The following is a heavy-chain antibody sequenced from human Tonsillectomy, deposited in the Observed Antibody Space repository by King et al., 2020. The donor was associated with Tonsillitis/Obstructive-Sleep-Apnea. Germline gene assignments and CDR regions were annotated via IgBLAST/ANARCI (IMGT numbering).Heavy chain of an antibody. Sequence: QLQESGPGLVKPSETLSLTCTVSGGSISSYYWSWIRQPPGKGLEWIAYIYYSGSTNYNPSLKSRVTISVDTSKNQFSLKLSPVTAADTAVYYCARGGTIFGVVDYWGQGTLVTVSS. CDR3: ARGGTIFGVVDY. J-gene: IGHJ4*02. CDR1: GGSISSYY. V-gene: IGHV4-59*01. CDR2: IYYSGST. D-gene: IGHD3-3*01.